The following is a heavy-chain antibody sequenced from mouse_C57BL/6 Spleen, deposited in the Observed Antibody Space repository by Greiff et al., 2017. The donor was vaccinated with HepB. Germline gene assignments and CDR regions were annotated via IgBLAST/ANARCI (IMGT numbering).Heavy chain of an antibody. Sequence: EVKLMESGGGLVQPGGSLKLSCAASGFTFSDYYMYWVRQTPEKRLEWVAYISNGGGSTYYPDTVKGRFTISRDNAKNTLYLQMSRLKSEDTAMYYCARPYYGSRPFFAYWGQGTLVTVSA. D-gene: IGHD1-1*01. CDR2: ISNGGGST. CDR3: ARPYYGSRPFFAY. CDR1: GFTFSDYY. V-gene: IGHV5-12*01. J-gene: IGHJ3*01.